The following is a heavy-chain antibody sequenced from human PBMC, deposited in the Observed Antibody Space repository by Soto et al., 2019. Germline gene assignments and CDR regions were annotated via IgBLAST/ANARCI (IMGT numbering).Heavy chain of an antibody. Sequence: GGSLRLSCAASGFTFSSYWMSWVRQAPGKGLEWVANIKQDGSEKYYADSVKGRFTISRDNAKNSLYLQMNSLRAEDTAVYYCARGRRDYYDSSGVAFDIWGQGTMVTVSS. J-gene: IGHJ3*02. V-gene: IGHV3-7*01. CDR1: GFTFSSYW. CDR2: IKQDGSEK. CDR3: ARGRRDYYDSSGVAFDI. D-gene: IGHD3-22*01.